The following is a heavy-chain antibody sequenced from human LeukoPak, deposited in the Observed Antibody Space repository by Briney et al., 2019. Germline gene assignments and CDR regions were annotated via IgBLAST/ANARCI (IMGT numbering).Heavy chain of an antibody. CDR1: GFTVSSNY. CDR3: AKDDFWSGWDYYYYYYMDV. J-gene: IGHJ6*03. D-gene: IGHD3-3*01. Sequence: GGSLRLSCAASGFTVSSNYMSWVRQAPGKGLEWVSAISGSGGSTYYADSVKGRFTISRDNSKDTLYLQMNSLRAEDTAVYYCAKDDFWSGWDYYYYYYMDVWGKGTTVTVSS. V-gene: IGHV3-23*01. CDR2: ISGSGGST.